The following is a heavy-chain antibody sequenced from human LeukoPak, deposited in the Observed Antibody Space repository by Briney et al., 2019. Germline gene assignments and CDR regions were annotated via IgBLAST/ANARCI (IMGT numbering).Heavy chain of an antibody. Sequence: PGGSLRLTCTTSQFTFRNYEVNWVRRAPGKGLEWISFTGSSTIQYADSVTGRFTISRDNAKNSLYLQMNSLRVEDTAVYYCASSKWFYFDSWGQGTLVTVSS. CDR1: QFTFRNYE. CDR3: ASSKWFYFDS. CDR2: TGSSTI. D-gene: IGHD3-22*01. V-gene: IGHV3-48*03. J-gene: IGHJ4*02.